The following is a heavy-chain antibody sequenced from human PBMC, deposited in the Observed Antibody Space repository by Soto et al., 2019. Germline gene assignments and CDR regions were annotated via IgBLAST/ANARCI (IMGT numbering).Heavy chain of an antibody. CDR2: IYYTGST. J-gene: IGHJ4*02. V-gene: IGHV4-31*03. Sequence: QVQLQESGPGLVKPSQTLSLTCTVSGGSVSSGDYYWTWIRQPPGKGLEWIGYIYYTGSTYSNPSPPSRSTISGGTAKNPFSLELDSVTSPDTALDFRARVHRDWYFPGSGDYFFDYWGQGTLVTVSS. CDR3: ARVHRDWYFPGSGDYFFDY. CDR1: GGSVSSGDYY. D-gene: IGHD3-10*01.